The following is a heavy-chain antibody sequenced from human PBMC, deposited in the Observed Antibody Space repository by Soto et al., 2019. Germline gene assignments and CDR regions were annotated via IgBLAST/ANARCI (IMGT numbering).Heavy chain of an antibody. J-gene: IGHJ4*02. CDR3: ARAISSGYYPFFDY. Sequence: GASVKVSCKASGYTFTGYYMHCARQAPGQGLEWMGWINPNSGGTNYAQKFQGWVTMTRDTSISTAYMELSRLRSDDTAVYYCARAISSGYYPFFDYWGQGTLVTVSS. CDR1: GYTFTGYY. V-gene: IGHV1-2*04. CDR2: INPNSGGT. D-gene: IGHD3-22*01.